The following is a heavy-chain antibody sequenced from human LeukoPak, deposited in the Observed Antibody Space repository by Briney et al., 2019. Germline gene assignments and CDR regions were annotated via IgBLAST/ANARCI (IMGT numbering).Heavy chain of an antibody. V-gene: IGHV4-61*02. CDR2: IYTSGST. Sequence: SETLSLTCTVSGDSISSGSYYWSWIRQPAGKGLEWIGRIYTSGSTNYSPSLKSRVTISVDTSKNQFSLKLSSVTAADTAVYYCARKQWVEYYFESWGQGILVTVSS. J-gene: IGHJ4*02. D-gene: IGHD6-19*01. CDR3: ARKQWVEYYFES. CDR1: GDSISSGSYY.